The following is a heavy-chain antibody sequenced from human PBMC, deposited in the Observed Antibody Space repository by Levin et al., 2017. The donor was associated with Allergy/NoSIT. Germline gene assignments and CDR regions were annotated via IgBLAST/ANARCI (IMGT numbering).Heavy chain of an antibody. CDR1: GFTFSSYS. J-gene: IGHJ4*02. V-gene: IGHV3-21*01. CDR2: ISSSSSYI. CDR3: AGSYGSGSELGG. D-gene: IGHD3-10*01. Sequence: PGGSLRLSCAASGFTFSSYSMNWVRQAPGKGLEGVSSISSSSSYIYYADSVKGRFTISRDNAKNSLYLQMNSLRAEDTAVYYCAGSYGSGSELGGWGQGTLVTVSS.